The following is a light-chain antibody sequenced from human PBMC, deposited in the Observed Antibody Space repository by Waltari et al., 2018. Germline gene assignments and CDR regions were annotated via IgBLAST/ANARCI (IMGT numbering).Light chain of an antibody. CDR3: AAWDDSLSGRV. Sequence: QSVLTQPPSASGTPGQRVTLSCSGSSSNIGSNYVYWYQQLPGTAPKLLIYTSDQRPSGVPDRFSGSKSGTAASLAISGLRSEDEADYYCAAWDDSLSGRVFGGGTKLTVL. CDR1: SSNIGSNY. V-gene: IGLV1-47*01. CDR2: TSD. J-gene: IGLJ3*02.